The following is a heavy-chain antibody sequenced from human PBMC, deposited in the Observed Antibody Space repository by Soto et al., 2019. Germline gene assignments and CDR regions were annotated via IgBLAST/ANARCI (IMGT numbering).Heavy chain of an antibody. CDR3: ATDGTGHGWASEPL. D-gene: IGHD1-1*01. CDR2: INPSGGST. V-gene: IGHV1-46*01. J-gene: IGHJ4*02. CDR1: GYTFTSYY. Sequence: QVQLVQSGAEVKKPGASVKVSCKASGYTFTSYYMHWVRQAPGQGLEWMGIINPSGGSTSYAQKFQGRVTMTRATSTSTVYMEMSSLRSEDTAVYYCATDGTGHGWASEPLWGQGTLVTVSS.